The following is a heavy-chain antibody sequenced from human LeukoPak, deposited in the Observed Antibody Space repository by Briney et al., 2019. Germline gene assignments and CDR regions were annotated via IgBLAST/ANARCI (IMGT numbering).Heavy chain of an antibody. Sequence: PSETLSFTCAVYGGSFSGYYWSWIRQPPGKGLEWIGEINHSGSTNYNPSLKSRVTISVDTSKNQFSLKLSSVTAADTAVYYCARGGIAARPDYYYYYGMDVWGQGTTVTVSS. D-gene: IGHD6-6*01. CDR3: ARGGIAARPDYYYYYGMDV. CDR1: GGSFSGYY. V-gene: IGHV4-34*01. CDR2: INHSGST. J-gene: IGHJ6*02.